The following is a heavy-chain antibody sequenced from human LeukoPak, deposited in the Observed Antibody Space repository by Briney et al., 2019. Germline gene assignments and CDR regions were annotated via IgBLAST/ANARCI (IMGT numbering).Heavy chain of an antibody. CDR2: INPNSGGT. Sequence: ASVKVSCKASGYTFTGYYMHWVRQAPGQGLEWTGWINPNSGGTNYAQKFQGRVTMTRDTSISTAYMELSRLRSDDTAVYYCARAIGYCSSTSCSPIGYYYYGMDVWGQGTTVTVSS. V-gene: IGHV1-2*02. CDR3: ARAIGYCSSTSCSPIGYYYYGMDV. CDR1: GYTFTGYY. D-gene: IGHD2-2*01. J-gene: IGHJ6*02.